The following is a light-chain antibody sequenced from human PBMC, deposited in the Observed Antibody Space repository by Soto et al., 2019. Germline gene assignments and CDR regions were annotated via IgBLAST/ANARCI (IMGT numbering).Light chain of an antibody. Sequence: QSVLTQPPSASGTPGQRVTIPCSGSSSNIGSTTVNCYQQPPGTAPKLLIYNNNQRPSGVPDRFSGSKSGTSASLAISGRQSEDEADYYCAAWDDSLNGLVFGTGTKLTVL. CDR3: AAWDDSLNGLV. J-gene: IGLJ1*01. CDR2: NNN. V-gene: IGLV1-44*01. CDR1: SSNIGSTT.